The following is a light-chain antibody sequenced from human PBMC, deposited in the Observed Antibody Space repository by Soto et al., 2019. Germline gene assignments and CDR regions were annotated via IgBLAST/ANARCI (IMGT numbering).Light chain of an antibody. V-gene: IGKV1-5*01. CDR1: EDIDTS. CDR3: QHYDTFSWT. CDR2: GAS. J-gene: IGKJ1*01. Sequence: EIQMTQSPSTLSVSLGDRITITCRASEDIDTSLAWFQQRPGKAPKVLIAGASGLMNGVPSTFSGSGSGTEFALTISSVQPDDFATYFCQHYDTFSWTFGQGTKVDI.